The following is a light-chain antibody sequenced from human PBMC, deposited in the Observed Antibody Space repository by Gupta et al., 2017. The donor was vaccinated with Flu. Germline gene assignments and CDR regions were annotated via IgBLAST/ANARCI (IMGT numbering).Light chain of an antibody. CDR1: QDIRNT. V-gene: IGKV1-6*01. Sequence: AIQMTQSPSSLSASVGDRVTITCRASQDIRNTLGWYQQKPGKAPKLLIYTASTLQSGVPSRFSGSGSRTDFTLTISSLQPEDFATYYCLHDYNYPLTFGGGTXVEIK. J-gene: IGKJ4*01. CDR2: TAS. CDR3: LHDYNYPLT.